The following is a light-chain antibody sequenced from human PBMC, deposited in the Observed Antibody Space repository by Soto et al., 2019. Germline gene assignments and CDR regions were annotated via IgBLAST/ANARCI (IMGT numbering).Light chain of an antibody. CDR3: QQYNNYGT. J-gene: IGKJ1*01. V-gene: IGKV1-5*01. CDR1: RSISSW. Sequence: DIQMTQSPSTLSASVGDRVTITCRASRSISSWLAWYQQKPGKPPKLLMYDASSFEGGVPSRFSGSGSGTEFPLTISSLQPDDSATYYCQQYNNYGTFGQGTKVEIK. CDR2: DAS.